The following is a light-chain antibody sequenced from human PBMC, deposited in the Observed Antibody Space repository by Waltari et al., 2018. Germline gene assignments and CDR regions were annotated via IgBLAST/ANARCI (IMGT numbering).Light chain of an antibody. J-gene: IGLJ1*01. Sequence: QSVLTQPPSASGPPGQRVTISCSGSYSNIGSHPVNWYQHLPGPAPKLLIHSTSQRPSGVPDRFSGSKSGTSVSLAISGLQSDDEADYYCATWDGSLEGYVFGTGTKVSVL. V-gene: IGLV1-44*01. CDR1: YSNIGSHP. CDR3: ATWDGSLEGYV. CDR2: STS.